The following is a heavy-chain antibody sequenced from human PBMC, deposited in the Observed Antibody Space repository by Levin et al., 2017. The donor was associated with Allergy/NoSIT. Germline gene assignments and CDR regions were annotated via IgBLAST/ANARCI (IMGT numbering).Heavy chain of an antibody. Sequence: GASVKVSCKASGYTFTGYYMHWVRQAPGQGLEWMGWINPNSGGTNYAQKFQGRVTMTRDTSISTAYMELSRLRSDDTAVYYCARDPAESQTDGVYWGQGTLVTVSS. CDR2: INPNSGGT. CDR1: GYTFTGYY. D-gene: IGHD1-14*01. J-gene: IGHJ4*02. V-gene: IGHV1-2*02. CDR3: ARDPAESQTDGVY.